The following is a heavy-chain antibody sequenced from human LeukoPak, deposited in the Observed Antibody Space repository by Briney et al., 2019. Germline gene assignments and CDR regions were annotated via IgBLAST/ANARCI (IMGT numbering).Heavy chain of an antibody. Sequence: GGSLRLSCAASGFTFSGSWMNWVRQAPGKGLVWVSRINSDGGSTSYADSVKGRFTISRDNAKNTLYLQMNSLRAEDTAVYYCARGLMVRGDYCDMDVWGQGTTVTVSS. CDR2: INSDGGST. CDR3: ARGLMVRGDYCDMDV. CDR1: GFTFSGSW. D-gene: IGHD3-10*01. J-gene: IGHJ6*02. V-gene: IGHV3-74*01.